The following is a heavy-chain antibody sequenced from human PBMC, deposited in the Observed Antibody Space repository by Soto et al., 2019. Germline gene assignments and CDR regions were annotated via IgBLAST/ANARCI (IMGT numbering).Heavy chain of an antibody. CDR3: AKDGNPIPYLTGYYRLGWFDP. V-gene: IGHV3-7*03. D-gene: IGHD3-9*01. J-gene: IGHJ5*02. CDR2: IKRDGSEE. Sequence: GGSLRLSCAASGFTFANYWVCWVRQALGKGPEWVASIKRDGSEEKYVDSVKGRFTISRDNTKTSLYLQMNNLRAEDTAVYYCAKDGNPIPYLTGYYRLGWFDPWGQGTLVTVSS. CDR1: GFTFANYW.